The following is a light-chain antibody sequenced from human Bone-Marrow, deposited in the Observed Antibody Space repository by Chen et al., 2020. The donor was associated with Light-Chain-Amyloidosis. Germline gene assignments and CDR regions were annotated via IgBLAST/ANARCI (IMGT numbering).Light chain of an antibody. CDR3: QVWDRSSDRPV. J-gene: IGLJ3*02. Sequence: SYVLTQPSSVSVAPGQTATIACGGNNIGSTSVHWYQPTPGQAPLLVVYDDSDRPSGIPERLSGSNSGNTATLTTSRGEAGDEADYYCQVWDRSSDRPVFGGGTKLTVL. CDR2: DDS. CDR1: NIGSTS. V-gene: IGLV3-21*02.